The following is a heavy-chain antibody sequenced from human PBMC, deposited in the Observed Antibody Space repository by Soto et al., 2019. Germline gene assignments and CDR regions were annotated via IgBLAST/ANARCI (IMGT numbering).Heavy chain of an antibody. CDR2: IIPILGIT. J-gene: IGHJ6*02. CDR1: GGIFSSYT. CDR3: AIAVAGTHGMDV. Sequence: QVQLVQSGAEVKKPESSMKVSCKTSGGIFSSYTISWVRQAPGEGLEWMGRIIPILGITNYAQKFQGRVTITADKSTSTAYMELSSLRSEDTAVYYCAIAVAGTHGMDVWGQGTTVTVSS. V-gene: IGHV1-69*02. D-gene: IGHD6-19*01.